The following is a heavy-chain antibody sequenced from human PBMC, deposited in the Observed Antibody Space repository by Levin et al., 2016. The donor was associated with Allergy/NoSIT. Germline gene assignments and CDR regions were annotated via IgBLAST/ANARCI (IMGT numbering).Heavy chain of an antibody. Sequence: GESLKISCAASGFTFSSYSMNWVRQAPGKGLEWVSSISSSSSYIYYADSVKGRFTISRDNAKNSLYLQMNSLRAEDTAVYYCARIKDLIAVAGSDYWGQGTLVTVSS. CDR2: ISSSSSYI. D-gene: IGHD6-19*01. J-gene: IGHJ4*02. CDR3: ARIKDLIAVAGSDY. V-gene: IGHV3-21*01. CDR1: GFTFSSYS.